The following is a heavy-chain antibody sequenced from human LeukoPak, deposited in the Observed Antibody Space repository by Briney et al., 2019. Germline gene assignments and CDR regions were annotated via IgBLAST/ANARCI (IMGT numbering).Heavy chain of an antibody. CDR1: GFTFTDEY. Sequence: ASVKVSCKSSGFTFTDEYIHWVRQAPGQGLEWMGWLHTDSGGTNYGRQFQGRISMTRETPISTAYMELSSLRSDDMAVYYCARGAPLNCDGYNCYLFYFDYWGQGSLVTVSS. CDR2: LHTDSGGT. CDR3: ARGAPLNCDGYNCYLFYFDY. V-gene: IGHV1-2*02. D-gene: IGHD2-15*01. J-gene: IGHJ4*02.